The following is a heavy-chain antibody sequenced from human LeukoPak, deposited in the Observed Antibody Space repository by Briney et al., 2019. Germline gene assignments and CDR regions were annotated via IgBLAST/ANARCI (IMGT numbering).Heavy chain of an antibody. V-gene: IGHV4-30-4*08. CDR3: ARDRGGWLRPYFDS. Sequence: SQTLSLTCTVSGGSINSGDHYWSWIRQSPGKGPEWIGYIFSTGSTYYNPSLQSRLTISQDNSTNPFFLKLTSVTAADTAVYYCARDRGGWLRPYFDSWGLGTLVTVSS. CDR2: IFSTGST. CDR1: GGSINSGDHY. D-gene: IGHD5-12*01. J-gene: IGHJ4*02.